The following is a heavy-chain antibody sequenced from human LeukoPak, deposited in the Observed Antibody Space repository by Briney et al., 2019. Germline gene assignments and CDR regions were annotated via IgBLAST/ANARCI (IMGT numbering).Heavy chain of an antibody. J-gene: IGHJ4*02. CDR2: ISAYNGNT. V-gene: IGHV1-18*01. Sequence: ASVKVSCKASGYTFTSYGISWVRQAPGQGLEWMGWISAYNGNTNYALKFQGRVTITADKSTSTAYMELSSLRSEDTAVYYCARGLGELSLDYWGQGTLVTVSS. CDR3: ARGLGELSLDY. D-gene: IGHD3-16*01. CDR1: GYTFTSYG.